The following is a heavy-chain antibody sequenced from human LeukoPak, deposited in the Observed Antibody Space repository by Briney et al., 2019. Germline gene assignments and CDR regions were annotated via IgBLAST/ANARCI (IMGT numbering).Heavy chain of an antibody. CDR1: GGSISYYY. CDR3: AREDPQTTVPEGMDV. CDR2: IYYSGTT. Sequence: SETLSLTCTVSGGSISYYYWSWIRQAPGKGLEWIGYIYYSGTTNYNPSLKSRVTISVDTSKNQFSLQLRSVTAADTAVYYCAREDPQTTVPEGMDVWGQGTTVTVSS. V-gene: IGHV4-59*01. D-gene: IGHD4-17*01. J-gene: IGHJ6*02.